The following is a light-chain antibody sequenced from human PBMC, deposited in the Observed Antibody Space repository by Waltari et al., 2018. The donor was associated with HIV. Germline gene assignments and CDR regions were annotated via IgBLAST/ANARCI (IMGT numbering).Light chain of an antibody. CDR3: CSYAGSYTVV. J-gene: IGLJ2*01. V-gene: IGLV2-11*01. CDR2: DVT. CDR1: STDVGSYTY. Sequence: QSALTQPRSVSGSPGQSVTISCTGTSTDVGSYTYVSWYQQQPGKAPKLLIYDVTKRPSGVPNRFSGSKSANTASLTISGLQAEDEADYYCCSYAGSYTVVFGGGTKLTVL.